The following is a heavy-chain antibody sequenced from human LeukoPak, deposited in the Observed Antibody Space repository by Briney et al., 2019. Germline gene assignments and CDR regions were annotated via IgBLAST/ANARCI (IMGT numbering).Heavy chain of an antibody. Sequence: GGSLRLSCAASGLTVSSNCMSWVRQAPGKGLEWVSLIYSGGSTYYTDSVKGRFTISRDNSKNTLYLQMNSLRAEDTAVYYCAELGITMIGGVWGKGTTVTISS. D-gene: IGHD3-10*02. CDR1: GLTVSSNC. J-gene: IGHJ6*04. V-gene: IGHV3-53*01. CDR3: AELGITMIGGV. CDR2: IYSGGST.